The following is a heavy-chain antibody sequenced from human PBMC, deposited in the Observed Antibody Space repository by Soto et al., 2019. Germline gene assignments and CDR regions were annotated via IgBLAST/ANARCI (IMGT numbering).Heavy chain of an antibody. V-gene: IGHV1-69*13. Sequence: SVKVSCKASGGTFSSYAISWVRQAPGQGLEWMGGIIPIFGTANYAQKFQGRVTITADESTSTAYMELSSLRSEDTAVYYCARDYYDSSGYYLQQGGFDYWGQGTLVTVSS. CDR1: GGTFSSYA. CDR2: IIPIFGTA. CDR3: ARDYYDSSGYYLQQGGFDY. J-gene: IGHJ4*02. D-gene: IGHD3-22*01.